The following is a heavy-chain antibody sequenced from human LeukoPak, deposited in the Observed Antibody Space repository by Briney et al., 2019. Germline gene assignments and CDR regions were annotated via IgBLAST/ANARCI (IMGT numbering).Heavy chain of an antibody. J-gene: IGHJ5*02. CDR3: ARAGVVVPAAIAWFDP. V-gene: IGHV4-38-2*02. D-gene: IGHD2-2*01. CDR2: IYHSGST. CDR1: GYSISSGYY. Sequence: SETLSLTCTVSGYSISSGYYWGWIRQPPGKGLEWIGSIYHSGSTYYNPSLKSRVTISVDTSKNQFSLKLSSVTAADTAVYYCARAGVVVPAAIAWFDPWGQGTLVTVSS.